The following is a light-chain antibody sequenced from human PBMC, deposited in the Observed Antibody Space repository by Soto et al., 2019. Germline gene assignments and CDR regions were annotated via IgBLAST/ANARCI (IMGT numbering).Light chain of an antibody. CDR2: DVS. J-gene: IGLJ1*01. Sequence: QSALTQPASVSGSPGQSITISCTGTSSDVGGYNYVSWYQQEPGKAPKLMIYDVSNRPSGVSNRFSGSKSGNTASLTISGLQAEDEADYYCSSYTSGTTVVFGTGTKLTV. V-gene: IGLV2-14*01. CDR3: SSYTSGTTVV. CDR1: SSDVGGYNY.